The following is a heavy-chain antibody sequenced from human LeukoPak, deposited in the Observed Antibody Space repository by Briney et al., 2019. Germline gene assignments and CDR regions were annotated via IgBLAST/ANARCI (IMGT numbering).Heavy chain of an antibody. CDR1: GFTFSIYA. Sequence: PGGSLRLSCAASGFTFSIYAMSWVRQAPGKGLEWVSAISGSGGRTYNADSVKGRFTISRDNSKNTLYLQMNSLRAEDTAAYYCAKRIQVWLYFDYWGQGTLVTVSS. D-gene: IGHD5-18*01. CDR3: AKRIQVWLYFDY. J-gene: IGHJ4*02. CDR2: ISGSGGRT. V-gene: IGHV3-23*01.